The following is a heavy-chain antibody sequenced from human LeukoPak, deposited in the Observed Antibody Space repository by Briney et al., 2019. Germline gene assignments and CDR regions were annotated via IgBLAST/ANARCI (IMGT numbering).Heavy chain of an antibody. CDR1: GGSISSYY. V-gene: IGHV4-59*01. CDR3: ARVYYDFWSRYWYFDL. CDR2: IYYSGST. J-gene: IGHJ2*01. D-gene: IGHD3-3*01. Sequence: PSETLSLTCTVSGGSISSYYWSWIRQPPGKGLEWIGYIYYSGSTNYNPSLKSRVTISVDTSKNQFSLKLSSVTAADTAVYYCARVYYDFWSRYWYFDLWGRGTLVTVSS.